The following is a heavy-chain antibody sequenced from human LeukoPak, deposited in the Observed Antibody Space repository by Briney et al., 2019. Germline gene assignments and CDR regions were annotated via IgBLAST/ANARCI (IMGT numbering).Heavy chain of an antibody. Sequence: SETLSLTCGVSGGSISSSIRWSWVRQPPGKGLEWIGEIHHEGSTKYSPSLKSRVTMSVDTSKNQFSLKVNYVTAADTATYYCAREVAAGSYRGFDYWGQGTLVTVSS. D-gene: IGHD6-19*01. V-gene: IGHV4/OR15-8*01. CDR1: GGSISSSIR. CDR3: AREVAAGSYRGFDY. CDR2: IHHEGST. J-gene: IGHJ4*01.